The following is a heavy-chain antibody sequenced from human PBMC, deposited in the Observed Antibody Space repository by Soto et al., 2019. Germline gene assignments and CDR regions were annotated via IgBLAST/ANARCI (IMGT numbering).Heavy chain of an antibody. J-gene: IGHJ6*02. CDR3: ARDPFSSSWVYGMDV. D-gene: IGHD6-6*01. V-gene: IGHV4-61*08. CDR2: IYYSGST. CDR1: GGSVSSGGYY. Sequence: PSESLALTCTVSGGSVSSGGYYGSWIRQPPGKGLEWIGYIYYSGSTNYNPSLKSRVTISVDTSKNQFSLKLSSVTAADTAVYYCARDPFSSSWVYGMDVWGQGTTVTVSS.